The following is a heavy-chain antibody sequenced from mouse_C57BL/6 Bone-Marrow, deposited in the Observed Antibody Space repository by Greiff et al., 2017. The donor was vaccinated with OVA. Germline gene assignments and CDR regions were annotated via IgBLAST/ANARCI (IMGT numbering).Heavy chain of an antibody. CDR1: GYTFTSYW. J-gene: IGHJ2*01. V-gene: IGHV1-64*01. CDR3: ARELIRSYYFDY. Sequence: VQLQQPGAELVKPGASVKLSCKASGYTFTSYWMHWVKQRPGQGLEWIGMIHPNSGSTNYNEKFKSKATLTVDKSSSTAYMQLSSLTSEDSAVYYCARELIRSYYFDYWGQGTTLTVSS. CDR2: IHPNSGST. D-gene: IGHD1-1*01.